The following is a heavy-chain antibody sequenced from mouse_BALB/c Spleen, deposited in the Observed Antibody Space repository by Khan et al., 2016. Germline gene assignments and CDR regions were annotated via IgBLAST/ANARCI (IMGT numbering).Heavy chain of an antibody. V-gene: IGHV14-3*02. J-gene: IGHJ2*01. D-gene: IGHD1-1*01. CDR1: GFNIKDTY. CDR3: ARRGPIYYYGSSYGY. Sequence: QLKQSGAELVKPGASVKLSCTASGFNIKDTYMHWVKQRPEQGLEWIGRIDPANGNTEYDPKFQGKATITADTSSNTAYLQLSSLTSEDTAVYYCARRGPIYYYGSSYGYWGQGTTLTVSS. CDR2: IDPANGNT.